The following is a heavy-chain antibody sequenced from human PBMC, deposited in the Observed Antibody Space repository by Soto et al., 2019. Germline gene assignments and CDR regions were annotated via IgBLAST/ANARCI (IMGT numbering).Heavy chain of an antibody. D-gene: IGHD6-6*01. CDR2: IYHAGSP. J-gene: IGHJ6*02. CDR3: ARIPLSSSSGGEYYYYYYGMDV. Sequence: SETLSLTCAVSGGSIRTSSWWTWLRQSPGKGLEWIGEIYHAGSPNYNPSFQGQVTISADKSISTAYLQWSSLKASDTAMYYCARIPLSSSSGGEYYYYYYGMDVWGQGTTVTVSS. V-gene: IGHV4-4*02. CDR1: GGSIRTSSW.